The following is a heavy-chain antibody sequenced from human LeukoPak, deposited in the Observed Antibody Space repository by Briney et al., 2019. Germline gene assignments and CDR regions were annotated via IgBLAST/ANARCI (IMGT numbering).Heavy chain of an antibody. D-gene: IGHD3-10*01. CDR2: INPNSGGT. Sequence: ASVKVSCKASGYTFTGYYMHWVRQAPGQGLEWMGWINPNSGGTNYAQKFQGRVTMTRDTSISTAYMELSRLRSDDTAVYYCARTEPSYYYGSGSYSLDYWGQGTLVTVSS. CDR1: GYTFTGYY. CDR3: ARTEPSYYYGSGSYSLDY. J-gene: IGHJ4*02. V-gene: IGHV1-2*02.